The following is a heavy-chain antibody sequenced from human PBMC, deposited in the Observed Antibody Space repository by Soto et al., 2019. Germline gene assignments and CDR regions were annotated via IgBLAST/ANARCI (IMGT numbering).Heavy chain of an antibody. CDR1: GGSISSGDYY. CDR3: ARMIVEMAFDI. V-gene: IGHV4-30-4*02. CDR2: IYYSGST. D-gene: IGHD3-22*01. J-gene: IGHJ3*02. Sequence: SDTLSLTCTVSGGSISSGDYYWSWIRQPPGKGLEWIGYIYYSGSTYYNPSLKSRVTISVDTSKNQFSLKLSSVTAADTAVYYCARMIVEMAFDIWGQGTMVTVSS.